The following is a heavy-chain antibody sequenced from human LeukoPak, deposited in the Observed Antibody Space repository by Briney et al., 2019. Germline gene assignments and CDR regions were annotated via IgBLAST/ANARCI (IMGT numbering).Heavy chain of an antibody. CDR1: GFTFDDYG. J-gene: IGHJ3*02. V-gene: IGHV3-20*04. CDR3: ARVKLLYGSGIGDAFDI. Sequence: PGGSLRLSCAASGFTFDDYGMSWVRQAPGKGLEWVSGINWNGGSTGYEDSVKGRFTISRDNAKNSLYLQMNSLRAEDTALYYCARVKLLYGSGIGDAFDICGQGTMVTVSS. CDR2: INWNGGST. D-gene: IGHD3-10*01.